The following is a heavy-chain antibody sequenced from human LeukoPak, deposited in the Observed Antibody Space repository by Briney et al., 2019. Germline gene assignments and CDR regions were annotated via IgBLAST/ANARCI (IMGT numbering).Heavy chain of an antibody. V-gene: IGHV3-23*01. CDR3: AKDGAWLRFDD. Sequence: GGSLRLSCAGSGFRFSIYGMNWVRQAPGKGLEWVSGISPGGGPTYYAESVKGRFTISRDDSKNTLYLQMNDLRVEDTAVYYCAKDGAWLRFDDWGQGILVTVSS. CDR1: GFRFSIYG. J-gene: IGHJ4*02. D-gene: IGHD5-12*01. CDR2: ISPGGGPT.